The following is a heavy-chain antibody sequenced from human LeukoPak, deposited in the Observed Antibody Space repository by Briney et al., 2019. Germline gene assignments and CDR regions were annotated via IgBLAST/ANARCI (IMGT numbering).Heavy chain of an antibody. J-gene: IGHJ3*02. CDR3: ARVGNIVVPAFDI. CDR2: INHSGST. D-gene: IGHD2-2*01. CDR1: GGSFSGYY. V-gene: IGHV4-34*01. Sequence: SETLSLTCAVYGGSFSGYYWSWIRQPPGKGLEWIGEINHSGSTNYNPSLKSRVTISVDTSKNQFSLKLSSVTAADTAVYYCARVGNIVVPAFDIWGQGTMVTVSS.